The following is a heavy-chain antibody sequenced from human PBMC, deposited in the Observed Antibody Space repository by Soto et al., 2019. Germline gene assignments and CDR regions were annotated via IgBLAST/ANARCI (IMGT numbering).Heavy chain of an antibody. CDR2: IYPGDSDT. CDR3: ARHKSRDILTGYYFPYHYGMDV. Sequence: PGESLKISCKGSGYSFTSYWIGWVRQMPGKGLEWMGIIYPGDSDTRYSPSFQGQVTISADKSISTAYLQWSSLKASDTAMYYCARHKSRDILTGYYFPYHYGMDVWGQGTTVTVSS. V-gene: IGHV5-51*01. J-gene: IGHJ6*02. CDR1: GYSFTSYW. D-gene: IGHD3-9*01.